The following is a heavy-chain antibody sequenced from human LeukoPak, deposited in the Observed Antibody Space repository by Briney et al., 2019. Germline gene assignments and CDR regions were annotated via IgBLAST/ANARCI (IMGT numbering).Heavy chain of an antibody. CDR1: DASFNTHY. V-gene: IGHV4-59*11. CDR3: ARDPTTVTKGFDI. J-gene: IGHJ3*02. CDR2: ISYGGSA. D-gene: IGHD4-17*01. Sequence: SETLSLTCTVSDASFNTHYWTWIRQPPGKGLEWIGYISYGGSANYNPSLKSRVTISVDTSKNQFFLRLTSLTAADTAVYYCARDPTTVTKGFDIWGQGTMVTVSS.